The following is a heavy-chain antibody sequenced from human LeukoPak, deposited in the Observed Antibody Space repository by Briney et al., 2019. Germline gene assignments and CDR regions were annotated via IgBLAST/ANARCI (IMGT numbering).Heavy chain of an antibody. V-gene: IGHV3-7*01. Sequence: GGSLRLSCAASGFTFSSYWMTRVRQAPGKGLEWVANIKHNGDELNYVGSVEGRFTISRDSAKNSLCLHMTSLRAEDTAVYYCARELRTLDSWGQGTLVTVSS. D-gene: IGHD3-16*01. J-gene: IGHJ4*02. CDR3: ARELRTLDS. CDR2: IKHNGDEL. CDR1: GFTFSSYW.